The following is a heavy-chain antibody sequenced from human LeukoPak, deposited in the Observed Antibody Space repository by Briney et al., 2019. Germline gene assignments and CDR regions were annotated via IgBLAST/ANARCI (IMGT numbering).Heavy chain of an antibody. J-gene: IGHJ5*02. CDR2: IYYSGST. D-gene: IGHD6-13*01. Sequence: SQTLSLTCAVSGGSISSGGYSWSWIRQPPGKGLEWIGYIYYSGSTNYNPSLKSRVTISVDTSKNQFSLKLSSVTAADTAVYYCARLIAAAGQNWFDPWGQGTLVTVSS. CDR1: GGSISSGGYS. CDR3: ARLIAAAGQNWFDP. V-gene: IGHV4-30-4*07.